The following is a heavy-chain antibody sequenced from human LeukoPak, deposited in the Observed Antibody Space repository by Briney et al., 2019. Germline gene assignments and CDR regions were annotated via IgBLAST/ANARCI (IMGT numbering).Heavy chain of an antibody. CDR3: ARDGGRRKSYDSSGYYFDY. D-gene: IGHD3-22*01. J-gene: IGHJ4*02. Sequence: ASVKVSCKAPGYTFTSYGISWVRQAPGQGLEWMGWISAYNGNTNYAQKLQGRVTMTTDTSTSTAYMELRSLRSDDTAVYYCARDGGRRKSYDSSGYYFDYWGQGTLVTVSS. CDR1: GYTFTSYG. V-gene: IGHV1-18*01. CDR2: ISAYNGNT.